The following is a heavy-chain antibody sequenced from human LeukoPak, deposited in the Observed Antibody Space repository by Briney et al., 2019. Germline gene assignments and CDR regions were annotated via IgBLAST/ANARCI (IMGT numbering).Heavy chain of an antibody. CDR3: AKSPVASWSFGY. V-gene: IGHV3-9*01. J-gene: IGHJ4*02. CDR2: ISWNSGSI. CDR1: GFTFDDYA. D-gene: IGHD6-13*01. Sequence: GGSLRLSCAASGFTFDDYAMHWVRQAPGKGLEWVSGISWNSGSIGYADSVKGRFTISRDNAKNSLYLQMNSLRAEDTALYYCAKSPVASWSFGYWGQGTLVTVSS.